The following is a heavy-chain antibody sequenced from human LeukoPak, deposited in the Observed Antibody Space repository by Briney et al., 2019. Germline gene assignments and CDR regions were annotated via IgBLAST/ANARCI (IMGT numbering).Heavy chain of an antibody. CDR1: GFTFSSYW. J-gene: IGHJ5*02. D-gene: IGHD4-17*01. V-gene: IGHV3-7*03. Sequence: GGSLRLSRAASGFTFSSYWMSWVRQAPGKGLEWVANIKQDGSEKYYVDSVKGRFTISRDNSKNTVYLQMNSLRAEDTAVYYCARAVADAYGDYDWFDPWGQGTLVTVSS. CDR2: IKQDGSEK. CDR3: ARAVADAYGDYDWFDP.